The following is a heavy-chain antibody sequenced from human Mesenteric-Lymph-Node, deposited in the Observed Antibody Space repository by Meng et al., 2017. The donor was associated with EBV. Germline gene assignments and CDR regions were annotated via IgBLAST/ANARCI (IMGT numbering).Heavy chain of an antibody. V-gene: IGHV1-2*06. CDR3: AREGLISAAGSFYP. CDR2: INPNSGGT. J-gene: IGHJ5*02. CDR1: GYTFIGYY. D-gene: IGHD6-13*01. Sequence: QGQLGQSGAEVKKPGASVKVSCKASGYTFIGYYIHWVRQTPGQGLEWMGRINPNSGGTNYAQKFQGKVTMTRDTSISTTYMELSKLRSDDTAVYFCAREGLISAAGSFYPWGQGTLVTVSS.